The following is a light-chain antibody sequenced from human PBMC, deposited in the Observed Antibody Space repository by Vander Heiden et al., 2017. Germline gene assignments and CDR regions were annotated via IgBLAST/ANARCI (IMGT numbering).Light chain of an antibody. V-gene: IGKV1D-12*01. CDR1: QDISNW. Sequence: DLQMTQPPSSLSASVGDRVTITCRASQDISNWLAWYQQKPGEAPKLLIYLTSSIQSGVPSRFRGGGSGTHFTLTINSLQPDDFATYYCQQSSSFPRTFGGGTKVEMK. CDR2: LTS. CDR3: QQSSSFPRT. J-gene: IGKJ4*01.